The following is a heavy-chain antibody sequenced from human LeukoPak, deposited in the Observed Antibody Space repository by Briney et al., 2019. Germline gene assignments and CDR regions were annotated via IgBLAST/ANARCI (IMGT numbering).Heavy chain of an antibody. CDR3: ARGPYSGSYYYFDY. Sequence: ASVKVSCKASGYTFTGYYMHWVRQAPGQGREWMGWINPNSGGTNYAQKFQGRVTMTRDTSISTAYMELSRLRSDDMAVYYCARGPYSGSYYYFDYWGQGTLVTVSS. V-gene: IGHV1-2*02. J-gene: IGHJ4*02. D-gene: IGHD1-26*01. CDR2: INPNSGGT. CDR1: GYTFTGYY.